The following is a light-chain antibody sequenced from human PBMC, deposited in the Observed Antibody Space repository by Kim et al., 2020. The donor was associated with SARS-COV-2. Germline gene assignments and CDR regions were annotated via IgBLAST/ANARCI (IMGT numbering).Light chain of an antibody. CDR3: QQTYSIPT. V-gene: IGKV1-39*01. CDR2: GAS. J-gene: IGKJ1*01. Sequence: DIQMTQSPLSLSASVGDTVTITCRASQTVGSHLNWFQQKPGKVPKLLIFGASNLQRGAPSRFSASGSGTDFTLTISSLQPEDFVTYYCQQTYSIPTFGTGTKVDIK. CDR1: QTVGSH.